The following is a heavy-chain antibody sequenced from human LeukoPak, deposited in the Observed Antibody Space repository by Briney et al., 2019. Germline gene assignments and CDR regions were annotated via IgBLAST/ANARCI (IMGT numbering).Heavy chain of an antibody. CDR1: GGSISSYY. CDR3: ARGGDYLFDY. D-gene: IGHD4-17*01. CDR2: IYYSGTT. Sequence: SETLSLTCTVSGGSISSYYWSWIRPPPGKGLECIGYIYYSGTTNYNPSLKSRVTISVDTSKTRFSLKLRSVTAADTAVYYCARGGDYLFDYWGQGTLVTVSS. V-gene: IGHV4-59*01. J-gene: IGHJ4*02.